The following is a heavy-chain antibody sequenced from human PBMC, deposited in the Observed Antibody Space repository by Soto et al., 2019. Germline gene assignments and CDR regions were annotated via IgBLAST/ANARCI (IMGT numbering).Heavy chain of an antibody. D-gene: IGHD6-13*01. Sequence: QVQLQESGPGLVKPSETLSLTCTVSGGSLSSGGYYWSWIRQHPGKGLESIGYIYYSGSTYYNPSLKSRVSMSVDTSKNQFSLKLSSVTAADTAIYYCASGVAAAGIGWFDPWGQGSLVTVSS. J-gene: IGHJ5*02. CDR2: IYYSGST. CDR1: GGSLSSGGYY. CDR3: ASGVAAAGIGWFDP. V-gene: IGHV4-31*03.